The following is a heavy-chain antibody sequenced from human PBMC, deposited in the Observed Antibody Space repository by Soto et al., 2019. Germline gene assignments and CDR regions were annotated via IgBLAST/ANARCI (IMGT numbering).Heavy chain of an antibody. V-gene: IGHV3-7*05. J-gene: IGHJ6*02. Sequence: EVQLVESGGGLVQPGGSLRLSCAASGFTFSGYWMSWVRQAPGKGLEWVANIKQDGSEQFYVDSVKGRFTISRDNAKNSLYLKMTILRAEDTAVYYCSREAVWGQWTTVIVSS. CDR2: IKQDGSEQ. CDR1: GFTFSGYW. CDR3: SREAV.